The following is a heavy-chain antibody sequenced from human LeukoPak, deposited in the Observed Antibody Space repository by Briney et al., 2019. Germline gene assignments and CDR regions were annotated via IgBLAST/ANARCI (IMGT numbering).Heavy chain of an antibody. Sequence: PSETLSLTCTVSGGSVSSDSYFWTWIRQPPGKGLEWIGYIYYSGSTSYNPSLKSRVTISLDTSKSQISLKLSSVTAADTAVCYCARGQRRLQDYWGQGTLVTVSS. CDR2: IYYSGST. CDR3: ARGQRRLQDY. J-gene: IGHJ4*02. CDR1: GGSVSSDSYF. V-gene: IGHV4-61*01.